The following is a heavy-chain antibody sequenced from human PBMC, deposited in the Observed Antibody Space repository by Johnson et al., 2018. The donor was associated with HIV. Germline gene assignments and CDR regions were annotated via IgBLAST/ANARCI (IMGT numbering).Heavy chain of an antibody. CDR3: ARERRPYYDFWSGYPGADDAFDI. J-gene: IGHJ3*02. D-gene: IGHD3-3*01. CDR2: ISYHGSNK. Sequence: VQLVESGGGVVQPATSLRLSCAASGFTFSSYGMHWVRQAPGKGLEWVAVISYHGSNKYYADSVKGRFTISRDNSKNTLYLQMNSLRAEDTAVYYCARERRPYYDFWSGYPGADDAFDIWGQGTLVTVSS. V-gene: IGHV3-30*19. CDR1: GFTFSSYG.